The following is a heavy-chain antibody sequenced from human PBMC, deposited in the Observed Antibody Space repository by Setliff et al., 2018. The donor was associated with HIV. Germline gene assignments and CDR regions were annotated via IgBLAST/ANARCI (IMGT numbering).Heavy chain of an antibody. CDR3: AGAFVVVVAATQGGAFDI. J-gene: IGHJ3*02. D-gene: IGHD2-15*01. Sequence: PSETLSLTCAVYGGSFSGYYWSWIRQPPGKGLEWIGEINHSGSTNYNPSLKSRVTISVDTSKNQFSLKLSSVTAADTAVYYCAGAFVVVVAATQGGAFDIWGQGTMVTVSS. V-gene: IGHV4-34*01. CDR1: GGSFSGYY. CDR2: INHSGST.